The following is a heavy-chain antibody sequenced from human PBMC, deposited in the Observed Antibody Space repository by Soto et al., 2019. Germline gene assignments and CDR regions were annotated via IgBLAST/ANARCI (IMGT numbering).Heavy chain of an antibody. Sequence: EVQLVESGGGLVQPGGSLRLSCAASGFTVSSNYMSWVRQAPGKGLEWVSVIYSGGSTYYADSVKGRFTISRHNSKNTSYLEMNGLIAEDTAVYYGARHHRSGVELDYWGQGTLVTVSS. V-gene: IGHV3-53*04. CDR3: ARHHRSGVELDY. D-gene: IGHD3-10*01. CDR1: GFTVSSNY. J-gene: IGHJ4*02. CDR2: IYSGGST.